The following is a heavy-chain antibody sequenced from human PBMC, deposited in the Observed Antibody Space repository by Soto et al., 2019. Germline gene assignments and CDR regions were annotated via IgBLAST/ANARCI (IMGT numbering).Heavy chain of an antibody. V-gene: IGHV1-18*04. CDR3: ARDGGNSVGFHY. Sequence: ASVKVSCKASGYTFTSYGISWVRQAPVQGLEWMGWISAYNGNTNYAQKLQGRVTMTTETSTSTAYMELRSRRSDDTDVYYCARDGGNSVGFHYWGQGALVNVSS. J-gene: IGHJ4*02. D-gene: IGHD1-1*01. CDR2: ISAYNGNT. CDR1: GYTFTSYG.